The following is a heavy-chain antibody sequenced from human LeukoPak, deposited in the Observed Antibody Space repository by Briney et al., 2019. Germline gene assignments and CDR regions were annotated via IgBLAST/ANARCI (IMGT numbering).Heavy chain of an antibody. Sequence: GGSLRLSCAASGFTFSSYSMNWVRQAPGKGLEWVSSISSSSSYIYYADSVKGRFTISRDNAKNSLYLQMNSLRAEDTAVYYCARRTPNYYDRLGFDYWGQGTLVTVSS. CDR1: GFTFSSYS. J-gene: IGHJ4*02. CDR2: ISSSSSYI. V-gene: IGHV3-21*01. D-gene: IGHD3-22*01. CDR3: ARRTPNYYDRLGFDY.